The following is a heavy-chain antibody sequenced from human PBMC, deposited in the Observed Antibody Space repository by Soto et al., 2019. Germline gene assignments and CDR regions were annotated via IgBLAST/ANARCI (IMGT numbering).Heavy chain of an antibody. J-gene: IGHJ3*02. D-gene: IGHD3-10*01. CDR2: IYSGGST. Sequence: VQLVESGGGLVQPGGSLRLSCAASGFTVSSNYMSWVRQAPGKGLEWVSVIYSGGSTYYADSVKGRFTISRHNSKNTLYLQMNSLRAEDTAVYYCARTMVRGVTVAFDIWGQGTMVTVSS. CDR1: GFTVSSNY. CDR3: ARTMVRGVTVAFDI. V-gene: IGHV3-53*04.